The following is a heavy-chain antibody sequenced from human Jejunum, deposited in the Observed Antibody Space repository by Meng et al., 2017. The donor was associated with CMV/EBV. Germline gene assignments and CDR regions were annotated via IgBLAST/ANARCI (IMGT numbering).Heavy chain of an antibody. Sequence: QVQLGQSGAEVKKPGSSVKVSCKSSGGSVNNYAMSWVRQAPGQGLEWMGGIIAIFRTPNYAQKFQGRLTITADESTGTTYMELTTLTSEDTAVYYCARGFSNGYLPFDYWGQGTLVTVSS. D-gene: IGHD3-22*01. CDR1: GGSVNNYA. CDR3: ARGFSNGYLPFDY. CDR2: IIAIFRTP. J-gene: IGHJ4*02. V-gene: IGHV1-69*12.